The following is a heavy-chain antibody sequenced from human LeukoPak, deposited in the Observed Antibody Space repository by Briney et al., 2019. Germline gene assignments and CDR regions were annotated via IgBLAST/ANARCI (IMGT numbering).Heavy chain of an antibody. CDR2: IYYSGTT. V-gene: IGHV4-59*11. D-gene: IGHD3-22*01. CDR1: AGSISSHY. J-gene: IGHJ4*02. Sequence: SETLSLTCSVSAGSISSHYWSWIRQPPGKGLEWIGYIYYSGTTNYNPSLKSRVTISVDTSKNQFSLKLSSVTAADTAVYYCASRYYYDSSGYTTTGDYWGQGTLVTVSS. CDR3: ASRYYYDSSGYTTTGDY.